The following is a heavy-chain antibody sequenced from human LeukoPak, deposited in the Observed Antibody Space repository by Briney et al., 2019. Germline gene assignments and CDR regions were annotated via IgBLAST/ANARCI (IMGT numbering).Heavy chain of an antibody. CDR3: ARGWGGQQLTPLDY. V-gene: IGHV4-59*08. CDR2: IYYSGST. D-gene: IGHD6-13*01. J-gene: IGHJ4*02. CDR1: GGSISSYY. Sequence: SETLSLTCTVSGGSISSYYWSWIRQPPGKGLEWIGYIYYSGSTNYNPSLKSRVTISVDTSKNQFSLKLSSVTAADTAVYYCARGWGGQQLTPLDYWGQGTLVTVSS.